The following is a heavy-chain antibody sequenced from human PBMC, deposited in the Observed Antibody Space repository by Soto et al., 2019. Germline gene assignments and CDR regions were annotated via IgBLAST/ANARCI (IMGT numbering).Heavy chain of an antibody. CDR3: AREGSTRYYFDY. CDR1: GGTFSSYT. J-gene: IGHJ4*02. D-gene: IGHD2-2*01. Sequence: ASVKVSCKASGGTFSSYTISWVRQAPGQGLEWMGRIIPILGIANYAQKFQGRVTITADKSTSTAYMELSSLRSEDTAVYDCAREGSTRYYFDYWGQGTLVTVSS. CDR2: IIPILGIA. V-gene: IGHV1-69*02.